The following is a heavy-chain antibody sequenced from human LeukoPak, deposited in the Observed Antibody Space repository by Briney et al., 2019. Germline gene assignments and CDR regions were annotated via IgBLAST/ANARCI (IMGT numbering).Heavy chain of an antibody. V-gene: IGHV4-59*01. J-gene: IGHJ4*02. CDR3: ARLRNSPYPYSGYDYSFDY. Sequence: ASETLSLTCTVSGGSISSYYWSWIRQPPGKGLEWIGYIYYSGNANYSPSLKSRVTISVDTSKNQFSLKLSSVTAADTAVYYCARLRNSPYPYSGYDYSFDYWGQGTLVTVSS. CDR1: GGSISSYY. CDR2: IYYSGNA. D-gene: IGHD5-12*01.